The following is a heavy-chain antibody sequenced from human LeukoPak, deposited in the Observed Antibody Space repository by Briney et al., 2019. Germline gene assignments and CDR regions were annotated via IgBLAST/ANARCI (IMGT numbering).Heavy chain of an antibody. CDR2: IYPGDSDT. Sequence: GESLKISCQGSGYSFNTYRIGWVRQMPGKGLEWMGIIYPGDSDTRYSPSFQSHVTMSADTSISTAYLQWSSLKASDTAMYYCARRGSGYVVAFDIWGQGTMVTVSS. J-gene: IGHJ3*02. CDR1: GYSFNTYR. D-gene: IGHD3-22*01. V-gene: IGHV5-51*01. CDR3: ARRGSGYVVAFDI.